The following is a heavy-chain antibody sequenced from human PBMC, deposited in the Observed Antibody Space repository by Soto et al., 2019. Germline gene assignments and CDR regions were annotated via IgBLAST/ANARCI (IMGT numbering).Heavy chain of an antibody. Sequence: QVQLVQSGAEVKRPGSSVEVSCKASGGTFNNYALSWVRQAPGQGLEWMGGIIPIFNSANYAQKFQGRVTITADDSTSTAYMELRSLRPDDTAVYYCAREVTVASYSFDFWGQGTLVTVSS. J-gene: IGHJ4*02. CDR1: GGTFNNYA. V-gene: IGHV1-69*01. D-gene: IGHD5-12*01. CDR3: AREVTVASYSFDF. CDR2: IIPIFNSA.